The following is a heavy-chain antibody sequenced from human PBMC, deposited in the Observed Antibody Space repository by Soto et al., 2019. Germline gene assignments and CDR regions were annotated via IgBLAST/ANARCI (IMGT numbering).Heavy chain of an antibody. D-gene: IGHD4-17*01. CDR3: ARSPSYDYGDLYYFDY. V-gene: IGHV4-30-4*01. CDR2: IYYSGST. J-gene: IGHJ4*02. CDR1: GGSISGGDYY. Sequence: QVQLQESGPGLVKPSQTLSLTCTVSGGSISGGDYYWSWIRQPPGKGLEWIGYIYYSGSTYYNPSLKSRVTISVDTSKNQFSLKLSSVTAADTAVYYCARSPSYDYGDLYYFDYWGQGTLVTVSS.